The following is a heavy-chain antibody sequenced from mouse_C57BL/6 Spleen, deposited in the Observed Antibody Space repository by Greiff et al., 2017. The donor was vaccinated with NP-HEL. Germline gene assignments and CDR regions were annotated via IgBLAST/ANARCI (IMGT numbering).Heavy chain of an antibody. CDR2: INPSNGGT. CDR3: ARFYVYDGYYVGYFDY. V-gene: IGHV1-53*01. CDR1: GYTFTSYW. D-gene: IGHD2-3*01. J-gene: IGHJ2*01. Sequence: QVQLQQPGTELVKPGASVKLSCKASGYTFTSYWMHWVKQRPGQGLEWIGNINPSNGGTNYNEKFKSKATLTVDKSSSTAYMQLSSLTSEDSAVYYCARFYVYDGYYVGYFDYWGQGTTLTVSS.